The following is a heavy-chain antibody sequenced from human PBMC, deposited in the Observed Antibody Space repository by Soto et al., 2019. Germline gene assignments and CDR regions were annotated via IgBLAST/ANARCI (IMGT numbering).Heavy chain of an antibody. CDR3: ARHAPWRDGYNYYYYYYMDV. Sequence: SETLSLTCTVSGGSISSSSYYWGWIRQPPGKGLEWIGSIYYSGSTYYNPSLKSRVTISVDTSKNQFSLKLSSVTAADTAVYYCARHAPWRDGYNYYYYYYMDVWGKGTTVTVSS. J-gene: IGHJ6*03. V-gene: IGHV4-39*01. D-gene: IGHD5-12*01. CDR1: GGSISSSSYY. CDR2: IYYSGST.